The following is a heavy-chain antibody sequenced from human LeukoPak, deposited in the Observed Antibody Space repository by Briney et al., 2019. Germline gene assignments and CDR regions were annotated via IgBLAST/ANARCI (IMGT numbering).Heavy chain of an antibody. V-gene: IGHV4-39*07. J-gene: IGHJ5*02. CDR1: GGSISSSSYY. D-gene: IGHD4-17*01. Sequence: SETLSLTCTVSGGSISSSSYYWGWIRQPPGKGLEWIGSIYHSGSTYYNPSLKSRVTISVDTSKNQFSLKLSSVTAADTAVYYCARENTVSNWFDPWGQGTLVTVSS. CDR2: IYHSGST. CDR3: ARENTVSNWFDP.